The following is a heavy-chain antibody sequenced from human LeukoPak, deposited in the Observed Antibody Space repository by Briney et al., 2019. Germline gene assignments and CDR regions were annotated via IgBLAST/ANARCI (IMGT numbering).Heavy chain of an antibody. CDR3: ARPPMVSILWWGS. D-gene: IGHD2-21*01. Sequence: GGSLRLSCAASGFTFSSYAMHWVRQAPGRGLEWVAVISYDGSNKYYADSVKGRFTISRDNSKNTLYLQMNSLRAEDTAVYYCARPPMVSILWWGSWGQGTLVTVSS. V-gene: IGHV3-30-3*01. CDR1: GFTFSSYA. J-gene: IGHJ5*02. CDR2: ISYDGSNK.